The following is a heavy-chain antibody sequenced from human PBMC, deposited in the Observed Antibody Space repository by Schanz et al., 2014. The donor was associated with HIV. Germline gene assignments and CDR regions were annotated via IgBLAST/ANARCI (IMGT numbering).Heavy chain of an antibody. CDR1: GFTFSSYG. CDR3: AKVPVAHYYYGMDV. Sequence: VQLVESGGGLVQPGRSLRLSCAASGFTFSSYGMHWVRQAPGKGLEWVAVIWHDGSSKYYADSVKGRFTISRDNSRNTLYLQMNSLRAEDTAVYYCAKVPVAHYYYGMDVWGQGTTVTVSS. CDR2: IWHDGSSK. V-gene: IGHV3-33*06. J-gene: IGHJ6*02.